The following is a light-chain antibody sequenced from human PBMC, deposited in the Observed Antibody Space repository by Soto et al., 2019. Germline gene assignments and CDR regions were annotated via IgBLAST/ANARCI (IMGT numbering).Light chain of an antibody. CDR1: QAMSTY. V-gene: IGKV1-9*01. J-gene: IGKJ2*01. Sequence: DIQLTQSPSFLSASVGDRVTITCRASQAMSTYLAWYQQKPGKAPRVLIYAASTLQSGVPSRFSGSGSGTDFTLTISSLQPEDFASYYCQQSRNAPFTFGRGTKLEIE. CDR2: AAS. CDR3: QQSRNAPFT.